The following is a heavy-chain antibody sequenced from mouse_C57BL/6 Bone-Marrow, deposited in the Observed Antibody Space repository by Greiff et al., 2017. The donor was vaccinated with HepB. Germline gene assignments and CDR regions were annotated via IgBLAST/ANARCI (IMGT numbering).Heavy chain of an antibody. V-gene: IGHV1-52*01. J-gene: IGHJ2*01. D-gene: IGHD4-1*01. CDR1: GEELNSGG. CDR2: RDPSDSET. CDR3: ARRTGTGGYFDY. Sequence: GEERGRKGEEGKREGKEEGEELNSGGRRRGKKRRRQGLEWGGNRDPSDSETHYNQKFKDKATLTVDKSSSTAYMQLSSLTSEDSAVYYCARRTGTGGYFDYWGQGTTLTVSS.